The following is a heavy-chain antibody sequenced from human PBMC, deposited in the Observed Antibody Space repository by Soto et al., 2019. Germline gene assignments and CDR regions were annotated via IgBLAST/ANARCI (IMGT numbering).Heavy chain of an antibody. CDR3: AKSTRLSSSPDY. CDR1: GFTFDDYA. CDR2: ISWNSGSI. J-gene: IGHJ4*02. V-gene: IGHV3-9*01. D-gene: IGHD6-13*01. Sequence: EVQLVESGGGLVQTGRSLRLSCAASGFTFDDYAMHWVRQAPGKGLEWVSGISWNSGSIGYADSVKGRSTISRDNAKNSLYLQMSSLRGEDTALYYCAKSTRLSSSPDYWGQGTLVTVSS.